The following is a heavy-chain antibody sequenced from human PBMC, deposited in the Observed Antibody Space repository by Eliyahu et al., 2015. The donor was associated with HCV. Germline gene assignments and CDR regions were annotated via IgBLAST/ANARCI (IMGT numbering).Heavy chain of an antibody. V-gene: IGHV1-18*01. CDR2: ISAYNGNT. Sequence: GISWVRQAPGQGLEWMGWISAYNGNTNYAQKLQGRVTMTTDTSTSTAYMELRSLRSDDTAVYYCAKDRCSSTSCHVDYWGQGTLVTVSS. CDR3: AKDRCSSTSCHVDY. CDR1: G. J-gene: IGHJ4*02. D-gene: IGHD2-2*01.